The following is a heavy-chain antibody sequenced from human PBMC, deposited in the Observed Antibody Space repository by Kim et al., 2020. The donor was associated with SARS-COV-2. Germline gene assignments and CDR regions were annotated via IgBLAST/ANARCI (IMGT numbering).Heavy chain of an antibody. D-gene: IGHD3-3*01. J-gene: IGHJ3*02. V-gene: IGHV4-31*02. CDR3: ARGDTIFGVVINAFDI. Sequence: HTSRFTISVDTSKKQFSLKLSSVTAADTAVYYCARGDTIFGVVINAFDIWGQGTMVTVSS.